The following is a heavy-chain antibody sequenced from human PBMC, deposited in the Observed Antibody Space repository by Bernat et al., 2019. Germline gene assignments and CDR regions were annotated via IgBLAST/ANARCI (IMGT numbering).Heavy chain of an antibody. CDR2: IYWDDDK. Sequence: QITLKESGPTLVKPTQTLTLTCTFSGFSLSTSGVGVGWIRQPPGKALEWLALIYWDDDKRYSPSLKSRLTITKDTSKNQVVLTMTNMDPVDTATYYCAHRLVKEEMATIFRRQTEYFQHWGQGTLVTVSS. CDR3: AHRLVKEEMATIFRRQTEYFQH. D-gene: IGHD5-24*01. CDR1: GFSLSTSGVG. J-gene: IGHJ1*01. V-gene: IGHV2-5*02.